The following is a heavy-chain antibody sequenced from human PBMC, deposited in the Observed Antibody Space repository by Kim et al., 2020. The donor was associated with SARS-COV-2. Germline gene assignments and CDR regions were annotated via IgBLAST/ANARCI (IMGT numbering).Heavy chain of an antibody. CDR3: ARAPYSSSTRCYCGWFAP. CDR2: IYYSGST. V-gene: IGHV4-31*03. Sequence: SETLSLTCTVSGGSISSGGYYWSWIRQHPGKGLEWIGYIYYSGSTYYNPSLKSRVTISVDTSKNQFSLKLSSVTAAATAVYYCARAPYSSSTRCYCGWFAPWGQGTLVTVSP. D-gene: IGHD2-2*01. CDR1: GGSISSGGYY. J-gene: IGHJ5*02.